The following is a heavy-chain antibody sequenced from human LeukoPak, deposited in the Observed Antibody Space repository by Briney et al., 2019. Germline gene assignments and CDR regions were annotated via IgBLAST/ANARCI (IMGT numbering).Heavy chain of an antibody. CDR3: AREILGGFNPGAY. V-gene: IGHV4-4*02. CDR2: IHRSGSP. J-gene: IGHJ4*02. CDR1: GGSISSGNW. Sequence: PSETLSLTCAVSGGSISSGNWWSWVRQPPGKGLEWIGEIHRSGSPNYNPSLQSRVTISIDRSRNQIALELSSVTAADTAVYYCAREILGGFNPGAYWGQGTLVTVSS. D-gene: IGHD1-14*01.